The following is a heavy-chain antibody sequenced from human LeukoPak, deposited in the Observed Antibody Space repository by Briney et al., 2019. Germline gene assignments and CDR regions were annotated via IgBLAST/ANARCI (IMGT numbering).Heavy chain of an antibody. CDR3: ARRRRGVVAPYYFDY. D-gene: IGHD2-15*01. CDR1: GYTFTSYG. J-gene: IGHJ4*02. V-gene: IGHV1-18*01. CDR2: ISAYNGNT. Sequence: ASVKVSCKASGYTFTSYGISWVRHAPGQGLEWMGWISAYNGNTNYAQKLQGRVTMTTDTSTSTAYMELRSLRSDDTAVYYCARRRRGVVAPYYFDYWGQGTLVTVSS.